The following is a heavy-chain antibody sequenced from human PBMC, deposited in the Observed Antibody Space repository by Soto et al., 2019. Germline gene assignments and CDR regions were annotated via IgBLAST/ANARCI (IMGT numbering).Heavy chain of an antibody. Sequence: EVQLVESGGGLVQPVGSLRLSCAASGFTVSSNYMSWVRQAPGKGLEWVSVIYSGGSTYYADSVKGRFTISRHNSKNTLYLQMNSMRAEDTAVYYCARVGGSGSPKYNWFDPWGQGTLVTVSS. CDR3: ARVGGSGSPKYNWFDP. J-gene: IGHJ5*02. CDR1: GFTVSSNY. V-gene: IGHV3-53*04. CDR2: IYSGGST. D-gene: IGHD3-10*01.